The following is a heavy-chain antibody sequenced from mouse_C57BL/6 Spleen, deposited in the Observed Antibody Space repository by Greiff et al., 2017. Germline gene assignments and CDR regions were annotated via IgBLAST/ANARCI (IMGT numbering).Heavy chain of an antibody. CDR3: AGNYYGSSHWYFDV. CDR1: GFTFSSYT. V-gene: IGHV5-9*01. Sequence: EVQRVESGGGLVKPGGSLKLSCAASGFTFSSYTMSWVRQTPEKRLEWVATISGGGGNTYYPDSVKGRFTISRDNAKNTLYLQMSSLRSEDTALYYCAGNYYGSSHWYFDVWGTGTTVTVSS. CDR2: ISGGGGNT. J-gene: IGHJ1*03. D-gene: IGHD1-1*01.